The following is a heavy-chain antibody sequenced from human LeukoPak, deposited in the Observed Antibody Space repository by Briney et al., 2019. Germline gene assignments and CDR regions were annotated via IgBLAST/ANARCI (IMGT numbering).Heavy chain of an antibody. D-gene: IGHD4/OR15-4a*01. CDR1: GFTFSTYG. CDR3: SASRPHYGDYYGLDV. V-gene: IGHV3-30*03. CDR2: ISYDGSHK. J-gene: IGHJ6*02. Sequence: GGSLRLSCAASGFTFSTYGMHWVRQAPGKGLEWVAVISYDGSHKYSADSVKGRFTISRDNSKNTLYLQMNSLRTEDTAVYFCSASRPHYGDYYGLDVWGHGTTVTVSS.